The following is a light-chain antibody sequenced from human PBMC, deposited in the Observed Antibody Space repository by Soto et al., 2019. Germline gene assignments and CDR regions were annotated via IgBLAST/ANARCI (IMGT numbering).Light chain of an antibody. V-gene: IGKV4-1*01. CDR1: QSVLYSSSYKNY. CDR3: QQYYSIPLT. CDR2: WAS. J-gene: IGKJ4*01. Sequence: DVVMTQSPDSLAVSLGERATINCKSSQSVLYSSSYKNYLAWYQQKPGQPPKLLIYWASTRESGVPDRFSGSGSGTDFTLTIVSLQAEDVAVYYCQQYYSIPLTFGGGTKVEIK.